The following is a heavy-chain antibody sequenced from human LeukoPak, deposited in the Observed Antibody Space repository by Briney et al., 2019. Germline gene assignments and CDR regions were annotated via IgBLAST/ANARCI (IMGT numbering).Heavy chain of an antibody. CDR1: GFTFSSYA. CDR2: ISGSGGST. J-gene: IGHJ2*01. D-gene: IGHD2-21*02. CDR3: ARDYSVGYCGGDCYSWYFDL. V-gene: IGHV3-23*01. Sequence: PGGSLRLSCAASGFTFSSYAMSWVRQAPGKGLEWVSAISGSGGSTYYADSVKGRFTISRDNSKNTLYLQMNSLRAEDTAVYYCARDYSVGYCGGDCYSWYFDLWGRGTLVTVSS.